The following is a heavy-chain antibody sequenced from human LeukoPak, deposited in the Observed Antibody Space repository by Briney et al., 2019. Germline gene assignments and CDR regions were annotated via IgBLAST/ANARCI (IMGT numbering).Heavy chain of an antibody. V-gene: IGHV3-30*04. Sequence: PGRSLRLPCAASGFTFSSYAMHWARQAPGKGLEWVAVISYDGSNKYYADSVKGRFTISRDNSKNTLYLQMNSLRAEDTAVYYCARESPYYDILTGYEKGPGDYWGQGTLVTVSS. CDR3: ARESPYYDILTGYEKGPGDY. D-gene: IGHD3-9*01. CDR1: GFTFSSYA. J-gene: IGHJ4*02. CDR2: ISYDGSNK.